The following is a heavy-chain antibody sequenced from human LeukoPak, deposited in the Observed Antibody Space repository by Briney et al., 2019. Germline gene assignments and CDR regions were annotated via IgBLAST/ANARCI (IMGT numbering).Heavy chain of an antibody. V-gene: IGHV4-34*01. D-gene: IGHD1-26*01. CDR1: GGSFSGYY. J-gene: IGHJ4*02. CDR2: INHSGST. CDR3: ARIVGATQASSARDY. Sequence: SETLSLTCAVYGGSFSGYYWSWIRQPPGKGLEWIGKINHSGSTNYNPSLKSRVTISVGTSKNQFSLKLSSVTAVDTAVYYCARIVGATQASSARDYWGQGALVTVSS.